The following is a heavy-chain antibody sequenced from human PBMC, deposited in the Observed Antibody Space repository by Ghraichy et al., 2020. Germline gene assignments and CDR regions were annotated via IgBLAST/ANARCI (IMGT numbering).Heavy chain of an antibody. CDR1: GFTFSSYA. Sequence: GGSLRLSCAASGFTFSSYAMHWVRQAPGKGLEWVAVISYDGSNKYYADSVKGRFTISRDNSKNTLYLQMNSLRAEDTAVYYCARTPSFYCGGDCYSRYFDYWGQGTLVTVSS. J-gene: IGHJ4*02. D-gene: IGHD2-21*02. V-gene: IGHV3-30-3*01. CDR2: ISYDGSNK. CDR3: ARTPSFYCGGDCYSRYFDY.